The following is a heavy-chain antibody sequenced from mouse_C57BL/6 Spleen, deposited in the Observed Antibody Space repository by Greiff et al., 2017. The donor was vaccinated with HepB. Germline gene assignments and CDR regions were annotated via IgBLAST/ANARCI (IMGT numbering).Heavy chain of an antibody. D-gene: IGHD1-1*01. Sequence: VQVVESDAELVKPGASVKISCKVSGYTFTDHTIHWMKQRPEQGLEWIGYIYPRDGSTKYNEKFKGKATLTADKSSSTAYMQLNSLTSEDSAVYFCARNENYYGSRYFDYWGQGTTLTVSS. CDR3: ARNENYYGSRYFDY. CDR2: IYPRDGST. V-gene: IGHV1-78*01. CDR1: GYTFTDHT. J-gene: IGHJ2*01.